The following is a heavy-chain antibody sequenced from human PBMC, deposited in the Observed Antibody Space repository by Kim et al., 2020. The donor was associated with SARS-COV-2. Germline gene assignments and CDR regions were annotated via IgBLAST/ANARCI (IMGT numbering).Heavy chain of an antibody. CDR1: GHIFTGYY. CDR2: INPNSGDT. D-gene: IGHD3-10*01. V-gene: IGHV1-2*06. CDR3: ARFGRLLDPGTGVD. J-gene: IGHJ4*02. Sequence: ASVKVSCKVSGHIFTGYYIHWVRQAPGQGLEWMGRINPNSGDTIYAQKFQGRVTMTRDTSISTAYMELTWLTSDDTAVYYCARFGRLLDPGTGVDCGQGT.